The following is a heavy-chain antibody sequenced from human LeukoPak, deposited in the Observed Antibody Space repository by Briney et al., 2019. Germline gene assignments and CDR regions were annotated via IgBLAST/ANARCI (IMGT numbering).Heavy chain of an antibody. CDR3: ARGVRYCSSTSCYVSLYYFDY. Sequence: SETLSLTCAVYGGSFSGYYWSWIRQPPGKGLEWIGEINHSGSTNYNPSLESRVTISVDTSKNQFSLKLSSVTAADTAVYYCARGVRYCSSTSCYVSLYYFDYWGQGTLVTVSS. CDR1: GGSFSGYY. D-gene: IGHD2-2*01. J-gene: IGHJ4*02. CDR2: INHSGST. V-gene: IGHV4-34*01.